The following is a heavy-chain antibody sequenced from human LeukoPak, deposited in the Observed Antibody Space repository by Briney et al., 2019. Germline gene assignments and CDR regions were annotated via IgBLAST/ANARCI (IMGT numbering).Heavy chain of an antibody. Sequence: GGSLRLSCVASEFNFFSYGMQWVRQAPGKGLVWVSRIFTDGTTTSYADSVKGRFTISRDNSKNTLYLQMKSLRAEDTAVYYCAKDGERGSYSYFDYWGQGTLVTVSS. J-gene: IGHJ4*02. CDR1: EFNFFSYG. CDR2: IFTDGTTT. V-gene: IGHV3-74*01. CDR3: AKDGERGSYSYFDY. D-gene: IGHD1-26*01.